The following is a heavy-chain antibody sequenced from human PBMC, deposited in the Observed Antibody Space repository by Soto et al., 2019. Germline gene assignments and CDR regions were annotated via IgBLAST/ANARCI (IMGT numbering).Heavy chain of an antibody. D-gene: IGHD3-10*01. J-gene: IGHJ4*02. CDR1: GFTFSSYA. V-gene: IGHV3-23*01. Sequence: GGSLRLSCAASGFTFSSYAMSWIRQAPGKGLEWVSAISGSGGSTYYADSVKGRFTISRDNSKNTLYLQMNSLRAEDTAVYYCAKSTYGSGSYLFDYWGQGTLVTVSS. CDR3: AKSTYGSGSYLFDY. CDR2: ISGSGGST.